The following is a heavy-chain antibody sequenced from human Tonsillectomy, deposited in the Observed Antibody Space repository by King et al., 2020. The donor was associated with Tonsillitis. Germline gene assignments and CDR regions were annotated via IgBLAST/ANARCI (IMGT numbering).Heavy chain of an antibody. D-gene: IGHD7-27*01. CDR3: ARDLEHWVGYYYYAMDV. CDR2: ISYDGSDK. Sequence: VQLVESGGGVVQPGRSLRLSCAASGFTFSSYGIHWVRQAPGKGLEWVAVISYDGSDKYYADSVKGRFTISRDNSNNTLYLQMNSLRADDTAVYYCARDLEHWVGYYYYAMDVWGQGTTVTVSS. CDR1: GFTFSSYG. V-gene: IGHV3-33*05. J-gene: IGHJ6*02.